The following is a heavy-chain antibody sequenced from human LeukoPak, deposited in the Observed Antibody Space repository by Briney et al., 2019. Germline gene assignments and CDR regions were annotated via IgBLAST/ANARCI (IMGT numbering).Heavy chain of an antibody. Sequence: SETLSLTCTVSGGSISSYYWSWIRQPPGKGLEWIGYIYYSGSTNYNPSLKSRVTISVDTSKNQFSLKLGSVTAADTAVYYCARKGPDNWFDPWGQGTLVTVSS. CDR3: ARKGPDNWFDP. CDR1: GGSISSYY. J-gene: IGHJ5*02. V-gene: IGHV4-59*12. CDR2: IYYSGST.